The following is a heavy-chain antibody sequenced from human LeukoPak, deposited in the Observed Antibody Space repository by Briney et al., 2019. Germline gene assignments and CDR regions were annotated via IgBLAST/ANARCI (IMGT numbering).Heavy chain of an antibody. CDR3: AKTYSSGWYPSHFDY. D-gene: IGHD6-19*01. CDR1: GFTFSSYA. Sequence: GGSLRLSCAASGFTFSSYAMSWVRQAPGEGLEWVSAISGSGGNTYYADSVKGRFTISRDNSKNTLYLQMNSLRAEDTAVYYCAKTYSSGWYPSHFDYWGQGTLVTVSS. V-gene: IGHV3-23*01. J-gene: IGHJ4*02. CDR2: ISGSGGNT.